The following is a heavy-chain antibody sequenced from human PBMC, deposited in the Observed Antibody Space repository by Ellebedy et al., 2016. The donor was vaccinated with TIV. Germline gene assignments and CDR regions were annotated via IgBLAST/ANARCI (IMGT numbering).Heavy chain of an antibody. D-gene: IGHD4-17*01. CDR3: ATDGSYGDYLSPAHAFEI. CDR2: INQDGSQK. J-gene: IGHJ3*02. V-gene: IGHV3-7*01. CDR1: GFSFVSYW. Sequence: GGSLRLSCAASGFSFVSYWMTWVRQAPGKGLEWLANINQDGSQKYYVDSVRGRFTISRDNAKNSVFLQMKSLRAEDTAVYYCATDGSYGDYLSPAHAFEIWGQGTVVAVSS.